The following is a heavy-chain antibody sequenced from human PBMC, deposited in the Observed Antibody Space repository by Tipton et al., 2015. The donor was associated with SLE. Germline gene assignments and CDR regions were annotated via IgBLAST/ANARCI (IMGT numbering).Heavy chain of an antibody. CDR3: ASLGNRDY. CDR2: INHSGST. Sequence: TLSLTCAVYGGSFSGYNWSWIRQPPGKGLEWIGEINHSGSTNYNPSLKSRVTISVDTSKNQFSLKLSSVTAADTAVYYCASLGNRDYWGQGTLVTVSS. J-gene: IGHJ4*02. CDR1: GGSFSGYN. D-gene: IGHD1-26*01. V-gene: IGHV4-34*01.